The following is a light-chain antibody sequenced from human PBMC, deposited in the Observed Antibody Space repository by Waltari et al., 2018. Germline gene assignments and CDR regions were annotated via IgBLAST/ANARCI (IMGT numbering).Light chain of an antibody. J-gene: IGLJ1*01. CDR1: NFEDFI. CDR2: DHV. Sequence: LTQPPSVSVAPGQTAKITCEGVNFEDFIVHWYQHRPGQAPVLLIYDHVNRAPGLPDRFSGSKSETTATLTISRLEAGDEADYYCHVWEGTSHPCVFGTGTKVAV. V-gene: IGLV3-21*02. CDR3: HVWEGTSHPCV.